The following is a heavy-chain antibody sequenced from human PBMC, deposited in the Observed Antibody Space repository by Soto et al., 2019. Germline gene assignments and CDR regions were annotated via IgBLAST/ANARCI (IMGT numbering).Heavy chain of an antibody. CDR1: GGTFSSYA. V-gene: IGHV1-69*13. CDR3: ARDNPEYCSGGSCYSDWFDP. CDR2: IIPIFGTA. D-gene: IGHD2-15*01. J-gene: IGHJ5*02. Sequence: ASVKVSCKASGGTFSSYAISWVRQAPGQGLEWMGGIIPIFGTANYAQKFQGIVTITADESTSTAYMELSSLRSEDTAVYYCARDNPEYCSGGSCYSDWFDPWGQGTLVTVSS.